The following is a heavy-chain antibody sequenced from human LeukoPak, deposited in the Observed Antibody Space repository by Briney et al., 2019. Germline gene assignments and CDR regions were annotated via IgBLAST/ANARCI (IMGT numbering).Heavy chain of an antibody. CDR3: ARHRTMVRGVKIGYYMDV. D-gene: IGHD3-10*01. J-gene: IGHJ6*03. CDR2: INHSGST. CDR1: GGSFSGYY. V-gene: IGHV4-34*01. Sequence: PSETLSLTCAVYGGSFSGYYWSWIRQPPGKGLEWIGEINHSGSTNYNPSLKSRVTISVDTSKNQFSLKLSSVTAADTAVYYCARHRTMVRGVKIGYYMDVWGKGTTVTISS.